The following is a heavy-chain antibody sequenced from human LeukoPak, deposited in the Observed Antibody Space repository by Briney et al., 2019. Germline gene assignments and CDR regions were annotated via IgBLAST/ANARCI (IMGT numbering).Heavy chain of an antibody. CDR2: IYYSGST. CDR1: GGSISSSSYY. V-gene: IGHV4-39*07. J-gene: IGHJ4*02. D-gene: IGHD3-22*01. Sequence: KPSETLSLTCTVSGGSISSSSYYWGWIRQPPGKGLERIGSIYYSGSTYYNPSLKSRVTISVDTSKNQFSLKLSSVTAADTAVYYCARDSYYYDSSGEGTYWGQGTLVTVSS. CDR3: ARDSYYYDSSGEGTY.